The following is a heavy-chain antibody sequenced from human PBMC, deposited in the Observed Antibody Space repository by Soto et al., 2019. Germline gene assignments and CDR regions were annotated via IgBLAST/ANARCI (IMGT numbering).Heavy chain of an antibody. D-gene: IGHD2-2*01. J-gene: IGHJ4*02. CDR3: GSGPSTTWIDN. Sequence: QLQVQESGPGQVKPSQTLSLTCTVSGGSITSHHYYWGWIRQPPGKGLEWIGSIYSGGNTYYNPSLRSRLTNFVDTAKNLISLKLSSVTAADSAIYYCGSGPSTTWIDNRGLGTQVSVSS. CDR2: IYSGGNT. V-gene: IGHV4-39*01. CDR1: GGSITSHHYY.